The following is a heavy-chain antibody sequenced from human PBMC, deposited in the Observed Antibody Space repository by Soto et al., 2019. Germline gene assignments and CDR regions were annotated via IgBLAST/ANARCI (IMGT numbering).Heavy chain of an antibody. CDR3: ARVGDGXXXSWDFDY. V-gene: IGHV4-34*01. Sequence: PSETLSLTCAVYGGSFSGYXGXWIRQPPGKGLEWIGEINHSGSTNXXPPLKSRVTIAVDTSKNQFSLKLSSVTAAHTAVYYCARVGDGXXXSWDFDYWGQGTLVTVSS. CDR1: GGSFSGYX. CDR2: INHSGST. D-gene: IGHD7-27*01. J-gene: IGHJ4*02.